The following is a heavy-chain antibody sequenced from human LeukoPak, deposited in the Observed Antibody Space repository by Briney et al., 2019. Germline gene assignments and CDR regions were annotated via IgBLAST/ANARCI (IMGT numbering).Heavy chain of an antibody. D-gene: IGHD3-22*01. J-gene: IGHJ4*02. Sequence: GGSLRLSCAASGLTFDDYAMHWVWQAPGKGLEWVSGISWNSGSIGYADSVKGRFTISRDNAKNSLYLQMNSLRAEDMALYYCAKDKGSNYYDSSGYLDYWGQGTLVTVSS. V-gene: IGHV3-9*03. CDR3: AKDKGSNYYDSSGYLDY. CDR1: GLTFDDYA. CDR2: ISWNSGSI.